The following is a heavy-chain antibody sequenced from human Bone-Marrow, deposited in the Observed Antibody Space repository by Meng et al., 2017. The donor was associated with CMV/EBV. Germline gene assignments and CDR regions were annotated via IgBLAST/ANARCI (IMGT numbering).Heavy chain of an antibody. J-gene: IGHJ6*02. Sequence: GEFLMISCAASGLTFSDYYMSWIRQAAGKGLEWVSYISSSGSNIYYADSVKGRFTISRDNAKNSLYLQMNSLRAEDTAVYYCARVMSYGAQGLYYGMDVWGQGTTVTVSS. V-gene: IGHV3-11*01. CDR1: GLTFSDYY. CDR3: ARVMSYGAQGLYYGMDV. D-gene: IGHD4-17*01. CDR2: ISSSGSNI.